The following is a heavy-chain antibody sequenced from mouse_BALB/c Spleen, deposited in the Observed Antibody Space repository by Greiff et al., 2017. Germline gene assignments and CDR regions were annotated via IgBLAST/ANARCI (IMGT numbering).Heavy chain of an antibody. CDR3: ARGGYDGGPYFDY. D-gene: IGHD2-2*01. V-gene: IGHV3-8*02. CDR2: ISYSGST. CDR1: GDSITSGY. J-gene: IGHJ2*01. Sequence: VQLKESGPSLVKSSQTLSLTCSVTGDSITSGYWNWIRKFPGNKLEYMGYISYSGSTYYNPSLKSRISITRDTSKNQYYLQLNSVTTEDTATYYCARGGYDGGPYFDYWGQGTTLTVSS.